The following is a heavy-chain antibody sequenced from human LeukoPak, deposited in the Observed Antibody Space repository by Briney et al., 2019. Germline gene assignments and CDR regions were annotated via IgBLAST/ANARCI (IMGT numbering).Heavy chain of an antibody. J-gene: IGHJ4*02. V-gene: IGHV3-33*01. CDR2: IWYDGNNK. Sequence: SGRSLRLSCAASGFTFNSYGIHWVRQAPGKGLEWVAVIWYDGNNKYYADSVKGRFTISRDSSKNTMYLQMSSLRAEDTAVYYCAREHTTVTSLLDYWGQGTLVTVSS. CDR1: GFTFNSYG. D-gene: IGHD4-17*01. CDR3: AREHTTVTSLLDY.